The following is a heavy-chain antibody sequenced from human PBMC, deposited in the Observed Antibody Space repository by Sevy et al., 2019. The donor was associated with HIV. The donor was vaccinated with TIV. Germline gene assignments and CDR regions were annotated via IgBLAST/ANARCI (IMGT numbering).Heavy chain of an antibody. CDR2: IYPGNSDT. CDR1: GYDFTPYW. J-gene: IGHJ4*02. Sequence: GESLKISCKGSGYDFTPYWIGWERQMPGQGLEWMGSIYPGNSDTGYSPSFQGQVTISVDKSINTAFLQWSSLRASDTAIYYCARQGDLDYFDYWGQGTLVTVSS. D-gene: IGHD3-10*01. CDR3: ARQGDLDYFDY. V-gene: IGHV5-51*01.